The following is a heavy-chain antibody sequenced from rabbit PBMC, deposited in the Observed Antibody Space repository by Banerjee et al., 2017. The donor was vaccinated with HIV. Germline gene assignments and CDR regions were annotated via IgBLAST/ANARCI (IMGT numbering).Heavy chain of an antibody. D-gene: IGHD8-1*01. V-gene: IGHV1S45*01. Sequence: QEQLEESGGDLVKPGASLTLTCTASGFSFSSSYYMCWVRQAPGKGLELIACIYSGDANTAYASWAKGRFTISKTSSTTVTLQMTSLTAADTATYFCARSSDSSNVSPFNLWGQGTLVTVS. CDR2: IYSGDANT. CDR3: ARSSDSSNVSPFNL. J-gene: IGHJ4*01. CDR1: GFSFSSSYY.